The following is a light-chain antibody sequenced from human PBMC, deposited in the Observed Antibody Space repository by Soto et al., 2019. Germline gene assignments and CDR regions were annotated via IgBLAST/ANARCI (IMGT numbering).Light chain of an antibody. Sequence: DIQMTQSPSTLSASVGDRVTITCRASQSISTWLVWYQQNPGKAPKVLIYDASSLQSGVPSRFSGHGSGTDFTLTISSLQPDDSAIYYCQQYKTYTTFGQGTKLEIK. V-gene: IGKV1-5*01. J-gene: IGKJ2*01. CDR3: QQYKTYTT. CDR2: DAS. CDR1: QSISTW.